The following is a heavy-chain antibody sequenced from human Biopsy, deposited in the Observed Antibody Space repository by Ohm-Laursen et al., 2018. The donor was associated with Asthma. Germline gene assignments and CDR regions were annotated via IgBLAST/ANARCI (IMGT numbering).Heavy chain of an antibody. D-gene: IGHD4-11*01. CDR1: GFTFSRYA. V-gene: IGHV3-30*18. CDR3: AKRRGYSDFNDFDY. J-gene: IGHJ4*01. Sequence: SLRLSCSASGFTFSRYAIHWVRQAPGKGLEWVAVISHDGQTQHYAESVKGRFALSRDNSQNTLYLQMISLRTDDTAVYYCAKRRGYSDFNDFDYWGHGTLVPVSS. CDR2: ISHDGQTQ.